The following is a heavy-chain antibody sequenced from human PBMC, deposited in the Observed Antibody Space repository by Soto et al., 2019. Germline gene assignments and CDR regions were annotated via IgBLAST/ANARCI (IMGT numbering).Heavy chain of an antibody. J-gene: IGHJ5*02. D-gene: IGHD6-13*01. Sequence: SETLSLTCTVSGGSISSYYWSWFRQPAGKGLDWIGRIYTSGRTHYNPSLKSRVTMSVDTSKNQFSLMLSSVTAAATAVSYCGRVKAAAGSEWFDPWGQGTLVTVSS. CDR2: IYTSGRT. CDR3: GRVKAAAGSEWFDP. V-gene: IGHV4-4*07. CDR1: GGSISSYY.